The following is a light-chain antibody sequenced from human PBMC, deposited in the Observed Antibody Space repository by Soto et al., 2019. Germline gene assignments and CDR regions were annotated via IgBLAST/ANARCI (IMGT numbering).Light chain of an antibody. J-gene: IGLJ3*02. Sequence: QSALTQPASVSGSPGQSITISCTGTSSDVGGYNYVSWYQQHPGKAPKLIIYEVSTRPSGVSNRFSGSKSGNTASLPISGLQAEDEADYYCSSYTTSSPWVFGGGTKLNVL. CDR3: SSYTTSSPWV. CDR1: SSDVGGYNY. CDR2: EVS. V-gene: IGLV2-14*01.